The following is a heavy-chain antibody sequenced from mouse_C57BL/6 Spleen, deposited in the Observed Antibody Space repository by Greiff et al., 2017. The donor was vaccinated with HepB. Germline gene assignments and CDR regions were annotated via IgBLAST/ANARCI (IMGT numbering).Heavy chain of an antibody. V-gene: IGHV1-54*01. D-gene: IGHD1-1*01. CDR1: GYAFTNYL. CDR2: INPGSGGT. CDR3: ARHYGSSYVAY. J-gene: IGHJ3*01. Sequence: VQLQQSGAELVRPGTSVKVSCKASGYAFTNYLIEWVKQRPGQGLEWIGVINPGSGGTNYNEKFKGKATLTADKSSSTAYMQLSSLTSEDSAVYFCARHYGSSYVAYWGQGTLVTVSA.